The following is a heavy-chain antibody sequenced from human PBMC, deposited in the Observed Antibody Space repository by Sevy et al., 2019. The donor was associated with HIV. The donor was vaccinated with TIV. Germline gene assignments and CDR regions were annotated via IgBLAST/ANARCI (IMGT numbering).Heavy chain of an antibody. CDR2: ISSSSSYT. CDR1: GFTFSDYY. CDR3: AREITIFGVVIPHYYYYGMDV. V-gene: IGHV3-11*06. Sequence: GESLKISCAASGFTFSDYYMSWIRQAPGKGLEWVSYISSSSSYTNYADSVKGRFTISRDNAKNSLYLQMNSLRAEDTAVYYCAREITIFGVVIPHYYYYGMDVWGQGTTVTVSS. J-gene: IGHJ6*02. D-gene: IGHD3-3*01.